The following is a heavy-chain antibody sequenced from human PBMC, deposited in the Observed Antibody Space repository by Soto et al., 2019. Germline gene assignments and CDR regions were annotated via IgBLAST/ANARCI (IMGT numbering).Heavy chain of an antibody. CDR1: GYTFTSYA. Sequence: ASVKVSCKASGYTFTSYAMHWVRQAPGQRLEWMGWINAGNGNTKYSQKFQGRVTITRDTSASTAYMELSSLRSEDTAVYYCVRGVAGPRGGFDYYCYYGMDVWGQRTKVTVSS. CDR2: INAGNGNT. D-gene: IGHD6-19*01. V-gene: IGHV1-3*01. CDR3: VRGVAGPRGGFDYYCYYGMDV. J-gene: IGHJ6*02.